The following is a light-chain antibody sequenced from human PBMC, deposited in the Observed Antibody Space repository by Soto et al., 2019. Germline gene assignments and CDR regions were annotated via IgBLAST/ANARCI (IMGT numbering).Light chain of an antibody. J-gene: IGKJ5*01. CDR3: QHYDGCPQT. CDR1: QDINNF. V-gene: IGKV1-16*01. Sequence: DIQMTQSPSSLSASVGDRVTITCRASQDINNFLAWFQQKPGRAPKTLIFAAFMFHSGIPSRFSGSGSGTASKPTISSLQTEAVGKYYCQHYDGCPQTFGQGTRLEIK. CDR2: AAF.